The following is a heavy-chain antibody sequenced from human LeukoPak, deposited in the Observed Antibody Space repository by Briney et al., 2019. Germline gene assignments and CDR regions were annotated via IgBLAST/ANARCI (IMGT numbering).Heavy chain of an antibody. CDR2: ISGSGERT. Sequence: GGSLRLSCAASGFTFNNYAMSWFRQTPGKGLEWVSAISGSGERTYYAESVKGRFSISRDNSKNTLYLPMHSLRAEDTAVYYCGKRELWHGSGEDAWGQGTTVTVSS. V-gene: IGHV3-23*01. D-gene: IGHD3-10*01. CDR1: GFTFNNYA. CDR3: GKRELWHGSGEDA. J-gene: IGHJ6*02.